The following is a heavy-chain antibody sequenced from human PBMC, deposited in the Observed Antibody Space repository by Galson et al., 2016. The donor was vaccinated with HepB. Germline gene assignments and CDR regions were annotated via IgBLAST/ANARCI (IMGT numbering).Heavy chain of an antibody. CDR1: GGSISRYY. J-gene: IGHJ5*02. D-gene: IGHD4-17*01. V-gene: IGHV4-59*01. CDR2: VYDSGST. Sequence: ETLSLTCTVSGGSISRYYWSWIRQAPGKGLQWIGYVYDSGSTEYNPSLESRVTISVDTSKNQLSLILGSVTAADTAVYYCARETNGEYDDWFGPWGRGTQVIVSS. CDR3: ARETNGEYDDWFGP.